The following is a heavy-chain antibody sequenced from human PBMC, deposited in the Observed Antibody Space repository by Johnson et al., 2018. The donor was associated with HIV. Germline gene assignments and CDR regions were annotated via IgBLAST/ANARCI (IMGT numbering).Heavy chain of an antibody. CDR2: IRSDGSNK. V-gene: IGHV3-30*02. CDR1: GFTFSSYG. Sequence: QVQLVESGGGVVQPGGSLRLSCAASGFTFSSYGMHWVRQAPGKGLEWMAFIRSDGSNKYHADSVKGRFTISRDNAKNSLYLQMNSLRAEDTAVYYCAGLRAARPRSFDIWGQGTMVTVSS. J-gene: IGHJ3*02. CDR3: AGLRAARPRSFDI. D-gene: IGHD6-6*01.